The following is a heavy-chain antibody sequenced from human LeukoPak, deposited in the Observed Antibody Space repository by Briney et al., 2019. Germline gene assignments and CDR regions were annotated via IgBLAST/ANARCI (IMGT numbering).Heavy chain of an antibody. J-gene: IGHJ4*02. CDR2: MYYRGST. CDR3: ARDLSSLVGAPGY. Sequence: SETLSLTCTVSGGSISSSSHYWGWIRQPPGKGLEWIGSMYYRGSTYHNPSLKSRVTISVDTSKNQFSLKLSSVTAADTAVYYCARDLSSLVGAPGYWGQGTLVTVSS. D-gene: IGHD1-26*01. V-gene: IGHV4-39*07. CDR1: GGSISSSSHY.